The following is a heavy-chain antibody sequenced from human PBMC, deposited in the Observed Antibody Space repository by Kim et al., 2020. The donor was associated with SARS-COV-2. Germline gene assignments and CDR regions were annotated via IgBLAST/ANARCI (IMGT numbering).Heavy chain of an antibody. Sequence: SETLSLTCTVSGSSISSYYWSWIRQPPGKGLEWIGYIYYSGSTNYNPSLKSRVTISVDTSKNQFSLKLSSVTAADTAVYYCARDRRQRSERRIAAAGTSYYYGMDVWGQGTTVTVSS. CDR3: ARDRRQRSERRIAAAGTSYYYGMDV. D-gene: IGHD6-13*01. CDR1: GSSISSYY. J-gene: IGHJ6*02. CDR2: IYYSGST. V-gene: IGHV4-59*13.